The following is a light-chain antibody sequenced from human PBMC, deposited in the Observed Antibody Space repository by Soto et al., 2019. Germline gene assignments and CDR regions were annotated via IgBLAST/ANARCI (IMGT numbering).Light chain of an antibody. CDR1: QSIGYY. CDR3: QHYNSYSEA. CDR2: AAS. Sequence: DIQLTQSPSSLSASVGDRLTIACRASQSIGYYLNWYQQKPGKAPQLLIYAASNLQSGVPSRFSGSGSGTDFTLTISSLQPDDFATYYCQHYNSYSEAFGQGTKVDIK. V-gene: IGKV1-39*01. J-gene: IGKJ1*01.